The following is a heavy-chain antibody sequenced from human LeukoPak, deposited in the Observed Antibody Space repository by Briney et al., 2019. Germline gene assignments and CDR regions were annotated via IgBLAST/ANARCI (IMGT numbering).Heavy chain of an antibody. V-gene: IGHV4-34*01. Sequence: SETLSLTCAVYGGSFSGYYWSWIRQPPGKGLEWIGEINHSGSTNYNPSLKSRVTISVDTSKNQFSLKLSSVTAADTAVYYCARGGYSYGIGNWFDPWGQGTLVTVSP. CDR1: GGSFSGYY. CDR2: INHSGST. D-gene: IGHD5-18*01. J-gene: IGHJ5*02. CDR3: ARGGYSYGIGNWFDP.